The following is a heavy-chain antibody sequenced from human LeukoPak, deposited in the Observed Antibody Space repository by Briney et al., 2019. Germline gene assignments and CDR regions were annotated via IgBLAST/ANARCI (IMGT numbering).Heavy chain of an antibody. V-gene: IGHV4-34*01. J-gene: IGHJ4*02. CDR3: ARGGWGSSWYYFDY. D-gene: IGHD6-13*01. CDR1: GGSISSYY. Sequence: SETLSLTCTVSGGSISSYYWSWIRQPPGKGLEWIGEINHSGSTNYNPSLKSRVTISVDTSKNQFSLKLSSVTAADTAVYYCARGGWGSSWYYFDYWGQGTLVTVSS. CDR2: INHSGST.